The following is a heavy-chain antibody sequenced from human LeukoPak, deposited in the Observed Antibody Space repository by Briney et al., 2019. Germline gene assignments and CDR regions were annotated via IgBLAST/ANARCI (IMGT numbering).Heavy chain of an antibody. J-gene: IGHJ4*02. CDR3: AKDGSSGWYADY. D-gene: IGHD6-19*01. CDR1: GFTFSSYV. V-gene: IGHV3-30*18. Sequence: GGSLRLSCAASGFTFSSYVMHWVRQAPGKGLEWVAVISYDGSNKYYADSVKGRFTISRDNSKNTLYLQMNSLRAEDTAVYYCAKDGSSGWYADYWGQGTLVTVSS. CDR2: ISYDGSNK.